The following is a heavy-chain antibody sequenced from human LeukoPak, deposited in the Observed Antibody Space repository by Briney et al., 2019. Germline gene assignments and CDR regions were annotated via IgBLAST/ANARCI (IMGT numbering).Heavy chain of an antibody. Sequence: GGSLILSCAASGFTVSSNYMSWVRQAPGKKLEWVSVIYSGGSTYYADSMKDRFTISRDDSKNTLYLQMNSLRAEDTAMYYCARCISDAFDIWGQGTMVTVSS. D-gene: IGHD2-8*01. CDR1: GFTVSSNY. V-gene: IGHV3-53*01. CDR3: ARCISDAFDI. J-gene: IGHJ3*02. CDR2: IYSGGST.